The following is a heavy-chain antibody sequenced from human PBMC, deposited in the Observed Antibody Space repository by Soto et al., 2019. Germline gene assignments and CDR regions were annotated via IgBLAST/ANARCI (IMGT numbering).Heavy chain of an antibody. CDR1: GYTFTSYA. J-gene: IGHJ6*03. Sequence: ASVWVYCKASGYTFTSYAMHWVRQAPGQRLERMGWINAGNGNTKYSQKLQGRVTITRDTSASTAYMELSSLRSEDTDVYYRARDCEGIIASDPLYDTHVWGKGNTGNAAS. V-gene: IGHV1-3*01. CDR2: INAGNGNT. CDR3: ARDCEGIIASDPLYDTHV. D-gene: IGHD2-21*01.